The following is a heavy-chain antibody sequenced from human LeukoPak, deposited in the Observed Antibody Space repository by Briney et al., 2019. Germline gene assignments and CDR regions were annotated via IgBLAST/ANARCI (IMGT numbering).Heavy chain of an antibody. CDR1: GYTFTSYG. V-gene: IGHV1-18*01. CDR3: ARVEGRRRLIEWYFLWSFDY. Sequence: GASVKVPCKASGYTFTSYGISWVRQAPGQGLEWMGWISAYNGNTNYAQKLQGRVTMTTDTSTSTAYMELRSLRSDDTVVYYCARVEGRRRLIEWYFLWSFDYWGQGTLVTVSS. J-gene: IGHJ4*02. D-gene: IGHD3-3*01. CDR2: ISAYNGNT.